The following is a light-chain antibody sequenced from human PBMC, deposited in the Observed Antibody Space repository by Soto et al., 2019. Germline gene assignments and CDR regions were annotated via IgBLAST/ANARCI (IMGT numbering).Light chain of an antibody. V-gene: IGKV3-20*01. CDR2: GAS. CDR3: QQYGSSPGT. Sequence: EIVLTQSPGTLSLSPGERATLSCRASQRVSSNFLAWYQQKPGQAPKLLISGASSRATGIPDRFSGSGSGTDLTLTISRLEPEDFALYSCQQYGSSPGTFGQGTKLEIK. J-gene: IGKJ2*02. CDR1: QRVSSNF.